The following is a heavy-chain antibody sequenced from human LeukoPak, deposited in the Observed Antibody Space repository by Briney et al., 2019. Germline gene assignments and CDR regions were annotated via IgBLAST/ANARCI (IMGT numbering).Heavy chain of an antibody. D-gene: IGHD3-22*01. CDR3: AREWRAKYYYDSSGLDY. CDR2: IYYSGST. V-gene: IGHV4-59*01. CDR1: GGSISSYY. Sequence: SETLSLTCTVSGGSISSYYWSWIRQPPGKGLEWIGYIYYSGSTNYNPSLKSRVTISVDTSKNQFSLKLSSVTAADTAVYYCAREWRAKYYYDSSGLDYWGRGTLVTVSS. J-gene: IGHJ4*02.